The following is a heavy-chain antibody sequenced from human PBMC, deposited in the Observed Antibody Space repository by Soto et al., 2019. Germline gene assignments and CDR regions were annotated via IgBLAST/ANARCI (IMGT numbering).Heavy chain of an antibody. D-gene: IGHD4-17*01. CDR1: GSTFSTYA. V-gene: IGHV3-23*01. CDR2: LTPSGGET. Sequence: GGSLRLSCVASGSTFSTYAMSWVRQAPGKGLEWVSALTPSGGETYYADSVKGRFTISRDNSMNALYLQMNSLRIEDTAVYYCAHPRGYGVFDAYDIWGQGTMVTVSS. J-gene: IGHJ3*02. CDR3: AHPRGYGVFDAYDI.